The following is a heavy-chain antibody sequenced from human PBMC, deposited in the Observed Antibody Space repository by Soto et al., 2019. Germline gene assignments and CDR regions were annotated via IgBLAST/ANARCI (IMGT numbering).Heavy chain of an antibody. CDR1: GFNFSTYS. CDR3: ARDRGIFGVGDYYYYMDF. V-gene: IGHV3-21*01. CDR2: ITSSSTYI. D-gene: IGHD3-3*01. Sequence: EVQLVESGGGLVKPGGSLRLSCAASGFNFSTYSMNWVRQAPGKGLEWVSSITSSSTYIYYSDSVKGRFTISRDNAKNSLYLQMNSLRAEDTAVYYCARDRGIFGVGDYYYYMDFWGKGTTVTVSS. J-gene: IGHJ6*03.